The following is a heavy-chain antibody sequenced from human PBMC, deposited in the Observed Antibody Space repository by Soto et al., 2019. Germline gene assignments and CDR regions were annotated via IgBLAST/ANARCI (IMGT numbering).Heavy chain of an antibody. CDR2: IYWDDDK. Sequence: QITLKESGPTLVKPTQTLTLTCTFSGFSLSTSGVGVGWIRQPPGKAPEWLAIIYWDDDKRYSPFLKSGLTITKDTSKNQVVLTMTNVDPVDTATSYCAHRILARPFDSWGQGTLVTVSS. CDR3: AHRILARPFDS. V-gene: IGHV2-5*02. CDR1: GFSLSTSGVG. J-gene: IGHJ4*02. D-gene: IGHD3-3*02.